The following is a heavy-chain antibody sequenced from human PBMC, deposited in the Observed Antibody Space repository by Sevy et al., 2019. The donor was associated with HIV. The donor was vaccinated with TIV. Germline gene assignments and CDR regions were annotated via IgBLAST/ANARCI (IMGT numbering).Heavy chain of an antibody. J-gene: IGHJ6*02. CDR2: INPKRGAT. CDR3: ARESYDFWTGPVDYDYGMDV. CDR1: GYTFSDSGYN. Sequence: ASVKVSCKAPGYTFSDSGYNVHWVRQAPGQGLEWMGWINPKRGATNYAQKFQGRVTMTRDTSVSTANMELTRLTSDDTAVYYCARESYDFWTGPVDYDYGMDVWGQGTTVTVSS. V-gene: IGHV1-2*02. D-gene: IGHD3-3*01.